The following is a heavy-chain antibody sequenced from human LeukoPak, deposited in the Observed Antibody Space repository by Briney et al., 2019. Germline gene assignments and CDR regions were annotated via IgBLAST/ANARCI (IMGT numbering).Heavy chain of an antibody. V-gene: IGHV4-39*07. CDR3: ARDNDQLGLDPFDY. CDR2: IYYSGST. CDR1: GGSISSSSYY. Sequence: PSETLSLTCTVSGGSISSSSYYWGWIRQPPGKGLVWIGSIYYSGSTYYNPSLKSRVTISIDTSKNQFSLKLSSVTAADTAMYYCARDNDQLGLDPFDYWGQGTLVTVSS. J-gene: IGHJ4*02. D-gene: IGHD1-1*01.